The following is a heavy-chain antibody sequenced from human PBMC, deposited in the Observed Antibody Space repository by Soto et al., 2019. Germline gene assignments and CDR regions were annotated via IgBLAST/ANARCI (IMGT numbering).Heavy chain of an antibody. D-gene: IGHD6-13*01. CDR2: IIPIFGTA. J-gene: IGHJ6*02. CDR1: GGTFSSYA. V-gene: IGHV1-69*13. Sequence: SVTVSCKASGGTFSSYAISWVRQAPGQGLEWMGGIIPIFGTANYAQKFPGRVTITADESTSTAYMELSSLRSEDTAVYYCARARGYSSSWYASPYYYYGMDVWGQGTTVTVSS. CDR3: ARARGYSSSWYASPYYYYGMDV.